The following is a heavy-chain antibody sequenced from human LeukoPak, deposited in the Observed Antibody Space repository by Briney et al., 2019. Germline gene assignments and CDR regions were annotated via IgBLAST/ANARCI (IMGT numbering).Heavy chain of an antibody. CDR1: GFVFGRYE. Sequence: GGSLRLSCAASGFVFGRYEMNWVRLAPGKGLEWVSYISSGGTTIYYADSVKGRFTISRDNAKNSLFLQMNSLRVEDTAVYYCAREGSSTGDYWGQGTLVTVSS. CDR3: AREGSSTGDY. D-gene: IGHD1-26*01. V-gene: IGHV3-48*03. CDR2: ISSGGTTI. J-gene: IGHJ4*02.